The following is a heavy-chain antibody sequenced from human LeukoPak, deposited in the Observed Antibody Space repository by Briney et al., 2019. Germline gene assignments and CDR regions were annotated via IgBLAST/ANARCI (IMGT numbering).Heavy chain of an antibody. J-gene: IGHJ5*02. V-gene: IGHV4-59*08. Sequence: PSETLSLTCAVSGGSLSGYWWTWIRQPPGKGLEWIGIIHYTGSTSYNPSLKRRVTLSVDTSKNQFSLKLSSVTAADTAVYYCARRRYYDPLGLDLWGRGTLVTVSS. CDR1: GGSLSGYW. D-gene: IGHD3-22*01. CDR2: IHYTGST. CDR3: ARRRYYDPLGLDL.